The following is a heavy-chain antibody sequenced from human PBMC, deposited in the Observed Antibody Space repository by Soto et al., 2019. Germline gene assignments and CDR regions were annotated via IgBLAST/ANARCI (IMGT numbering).Heavy chain of an antibody. CDR3: ARTGYADYAEPFDY. Sequence: QVQLQESGPGLVKPSVTLSLTCAVSGGSISSSNWWSWVRQPPGKGLEWIGESYHSGSTNYNPALKSRATISVDKSKNQFSLKLSSVTAADTAGDYCARTGYADYAEPFDYWGQGTLVTVSS. CDR2: SYHSGST. D-gene: IGHD4-17*01. CDR1: GGSISSSNW. J-gene: IGHJ4*02. V-gene: IGHV4-4*02.